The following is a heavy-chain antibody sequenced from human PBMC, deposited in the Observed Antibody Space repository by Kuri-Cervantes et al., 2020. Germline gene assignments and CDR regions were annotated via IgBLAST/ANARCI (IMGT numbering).Heavy chain of an antibody. V-gene: IGHV4-34*01. CDR1: GGSFSGYY. Sequence: SETLSLTCAVYGGSFSGYYWSWIRQPPGKGLEWIGEINHSGSTNYNPSLKSRVTISLDTSKNQFSLKLSSVTAADTAVYYCARGHELLWFGEPIWGDAFDIWGQGTMVTVSS. CDR3: ARGHELLWFGEPIWGDAFDI. D-gene: IGHD3-10*01. J-gene: IGHJ3*02. CDR2: INHSGST.